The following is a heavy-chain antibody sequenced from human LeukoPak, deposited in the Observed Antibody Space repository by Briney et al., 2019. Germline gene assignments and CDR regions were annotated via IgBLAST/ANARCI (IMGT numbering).Heavy chain of an antibody. D-gene: IGHD6-13*01. CDR2: ISGSGGST. CDR1: GFTFSSYA. J-gene: IGHJ4*02. CDR3: AKVGMAAGSYYFDY. Sequence: GGSLSLSCAASGFTFSSYAMSWVRQAQGQELEWVSAISGSGGSTYYADSVKGRFTISRDNSKNTLYLQMNSLRAEDTAVYYCAKVGMAAGSYYFDYWGQGTLVTVSS. V-gene: IGHV3-23*01.